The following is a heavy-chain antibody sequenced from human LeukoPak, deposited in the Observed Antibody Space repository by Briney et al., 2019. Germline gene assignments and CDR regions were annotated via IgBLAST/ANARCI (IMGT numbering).Heavy chain of an antibody. CDR3: ATGYSSTWSDY. V-gene: IGHV4-4*07. CDR2: IHTSGSS. D-gene: IGHD6-13*01. Sequence: PSETLSLTCTVSGGSISSYYWSWIRQPAGKGLEWIGLIHTSGSSNYNTSLKSRVTISVDTSKKQFSLKLTSVTATDTAIYYCATGYSSTWSDYWGQGTLVTVSS. J-gene: IGHJ4*02. CDR1: GGSISSYY.